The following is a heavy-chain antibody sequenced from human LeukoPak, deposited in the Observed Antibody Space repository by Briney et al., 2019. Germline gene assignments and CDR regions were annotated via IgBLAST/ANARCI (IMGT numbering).Heavy chain of an antibody. V-gene: IGHV4-34*01. J-gene: IGHJ5*02. CDR2: INHSGST. Sequence: SETLSLTCAVYGGSFSGYYWSWIRQPPGKGLEWIGEINHSGSTNYNPSLKSRVTMSVDTSKNQFSLKLSSVTAADTAVYYCARDPRPYGSGSYRFDPWGQGTLVTVSS. CDR3: ARDPRPYGSGSYRFDP. CDR1: GGSFSGYY. D-gene: IGHD3-10*01.